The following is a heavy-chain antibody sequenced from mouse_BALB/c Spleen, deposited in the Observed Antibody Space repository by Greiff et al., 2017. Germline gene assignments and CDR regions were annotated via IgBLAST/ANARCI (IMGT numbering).Heavy chain of an antibody. V-gene: IGHV5-4*02. J-gene: IGHJ2*01. CDR1: GFTFSDYY. CDR3: ARGRYGFDY. Sequence: EVKLMESGGGLVKPGGSLKLSCAASGFTFSDYYMYWVRQTPEKRLEWVATISDGGSYTYYPDSVKGRFTISRDNAKNNLYLQMSSLKSEDTAMYYCARGRYGFDYWGQGTTLTVSS. CDR2: ISDGGSYT. D-gene: IGHD2-14*01.